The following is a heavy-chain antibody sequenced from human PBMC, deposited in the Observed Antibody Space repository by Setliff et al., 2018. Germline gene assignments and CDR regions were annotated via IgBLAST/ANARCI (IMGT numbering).Heavy chain of an antibody. D-gene: IGHD3-22*01. CDR1: GGSISSGSYY. J-gene: IGHJ4*02. V-gene: IGHV4-61*09. CDR2: IFTRGST. Sequence: PSETLSLTCTVSGGSISSGSYYWNWIRQPAGKALEWIGHIFTRGSTNYNPSLKSRVTISVDTSKNQFSLNLRSVTAADTAIYYCARRDSTGYYGYSFDFWGQGTLVTVSS. CDR3: ARRDSTGYYGYSFDF.